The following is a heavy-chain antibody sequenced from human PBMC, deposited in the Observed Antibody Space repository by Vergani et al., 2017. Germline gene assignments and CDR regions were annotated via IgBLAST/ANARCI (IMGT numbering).Heavy chain of an antibody. CDR2: ISSSSSTI. Sequence: EVQLVESGGGLVQPGGSLRLSCAASGFTFSSYSMNWVRQAPGKGLEWVSYISSSSSTIYYADSVKGRFTISRDNAKNSLYLQMNSLRAEDTAVYYCARMGRRVVTDYWGQGTLVTVSS. CDR1: GFTFSSYS. V-gene: IGHV3-48*01. CDR3: ARMGRRVVTDY. J-gene: IGHJ4*02. D-gene: IGHD4-23*01.